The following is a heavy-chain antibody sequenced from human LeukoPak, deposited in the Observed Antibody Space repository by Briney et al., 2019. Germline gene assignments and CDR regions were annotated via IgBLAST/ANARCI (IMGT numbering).Heavy chain of an antibody. CDR2: VSSHGNDG. V-gene: IGHV3-30*01. CDR1: EFSFSRFA. Sequence: GRSLRLSCAVSEFSFSRFAMHWVRQAPGKGLEWVAVVSSHGNDGYSADSVKGRFTISRDNSKNTLYLQIDSLRAEDTAIYYCTRDAYNFIDFDYWGQGTLVTVSS. D-gene: IGHD5-24*01. CDR3: TRDAYNFIDFDY. J-gene: IGHJ4*02.